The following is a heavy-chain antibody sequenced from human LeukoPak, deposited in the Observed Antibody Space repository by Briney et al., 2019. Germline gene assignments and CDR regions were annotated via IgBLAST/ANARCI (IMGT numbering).Heavy chain of an antibody. CDR2: IIPIFGTA. D-gene: IGHD4-17*01. CDR3: ARGLLTVTRIDYYYYYMDV. CDR1: GGTFTSYA. Sequence: SVKVSCKASGGTFTSYAISWVRQAPGQGLEWMGGIIPIFGTANYAQKFQGRVTITTDESTSTAYMELSSLRSEDTAVYYCARGLLTVTRIDYYYYYMDVWGKGTTVTVSS. J-gene: IGHJ6*03. V-gene: IGHV1-69*05.